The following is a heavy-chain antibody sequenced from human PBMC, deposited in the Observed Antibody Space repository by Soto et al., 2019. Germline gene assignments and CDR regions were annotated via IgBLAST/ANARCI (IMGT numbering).Heavy chain of an antibody. Sequence: QVQLQESGPGLVKPSQTLSLTCTVSGGSITSGPYYWSWVRQHPGKGLEWIGCIYYNGKTSYNPSLRSRVTMSVATSKNQFSLRLNSVSAADTAVYYCASDLSGPSDYWGQGALVTVSS. V-gene: IGHV4-31*03. D-gene: IGHD1-26*01. CDR3: ASDLSGPSDY. J-gene: IGHJ4*02. CDR2: IYYNGKT. CDR1: GGSITSGPYY.